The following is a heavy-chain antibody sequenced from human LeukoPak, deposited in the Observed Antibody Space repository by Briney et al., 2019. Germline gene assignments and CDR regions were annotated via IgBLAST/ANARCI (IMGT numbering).Heavy chain of an antibody. J-gene: IGHJ6*04. CDR2: IKQDGSEK. CDR1: GFTFSSYW. V-gene: IGHV3-7*03. D-gene: IGHD6-13*01. Sequence: GGSLRLSCAASGFTFSSYWMSWVRQAPGKGLGWVANIKQDGSEKYYVDSVKGRFTISRDNAKNSLYLQMNSLRAEDTAVYYCASLYSSSWYYYYGMDVWGKGTTVTVSS. CDR3: ASLYSSSWYYYYGMDV.